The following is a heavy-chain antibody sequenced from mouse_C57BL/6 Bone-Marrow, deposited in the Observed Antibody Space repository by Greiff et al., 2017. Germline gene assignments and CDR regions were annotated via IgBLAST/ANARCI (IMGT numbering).Heavy chain of an antibody. J-gene: IGHJ2*01. CDR1: GYTFPSYT. CDR2: INPSSGYT. Sequence: QVQLKESGAELARPGASVKMSCKASGYTFPSYTMHWVKQRPGQGLEWIGYINPSSGYTKYTQKFKDKATLTADTSSSTAYMQLSSLTSEDSAVSYCARGYYLDYWGQGTTRTVSS. CDR3: ARGYYLDY. V-gene: IGHV1-4*01.